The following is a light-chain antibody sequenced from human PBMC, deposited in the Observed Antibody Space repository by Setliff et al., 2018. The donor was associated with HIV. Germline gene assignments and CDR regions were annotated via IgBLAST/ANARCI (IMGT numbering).Light chain of an antibody. CDR1: SSYIGGYNF. V-gene: IGLV2-14*03. CDR3: SSYTSSSTYV. CDR2: DNT. J-gene: IGLJ1*01. Sequence: ALAQPASVSGSPGQSITISCTGTSSYIGGYNFVSWYQQYPGEAPKLIISDNTKRPSGVSDRFSASKSGNTASLTISGLRAEDEADYYCSSYTSSSTYVFGLGTRSPS.